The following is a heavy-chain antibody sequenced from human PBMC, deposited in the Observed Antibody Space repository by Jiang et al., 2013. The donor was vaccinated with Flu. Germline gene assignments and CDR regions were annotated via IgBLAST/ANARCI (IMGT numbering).Heavy chain of an antibody. V-gene: IGHV3-33*06. D-gene: IGHD5-18*01. CDR3: AKGSGHNHGEIDY. Sequence: VQLVESGGGVVQPGRSLRLSCAASGFTFTGYGMHWVRQAPGKGLEWVALIWSDGDNGNKEYYADSVKGRFTISRDNSKNTLSLQMDSLRADDTAMYYCAKGSGHNHGEIDYWG. J-gene: IGHJ4*01. CDR2: IWSDGDNGNKE. CDR1: GFTFTGYG.